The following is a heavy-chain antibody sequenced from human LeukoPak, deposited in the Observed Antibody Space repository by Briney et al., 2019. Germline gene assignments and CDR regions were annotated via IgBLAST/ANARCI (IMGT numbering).Heavy chain of an antibody. CDR2: IKQDGSEK. D-gene: IGHD1-26*01. CDR1: GFTFSSYW. V-gene: IGHV3-7*01. CDR3: ARERVAGALYYFDY. Sequence: GGSLRLSCAASGFTFSSYWMSWVRQAPGKGLEWVANIKQDGSEKYYVDSVKGRFTISRDNSKNTLYQQMNSLRAEDTAVYYCARERVAGALYYFDYWGQGTLVTVSS. J-gene: IGHJ4*02.